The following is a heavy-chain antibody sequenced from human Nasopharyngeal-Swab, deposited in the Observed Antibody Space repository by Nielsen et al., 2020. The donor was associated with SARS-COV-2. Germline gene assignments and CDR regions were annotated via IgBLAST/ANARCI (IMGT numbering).Heavy chain of an antibody. V-gene: IGHV3-21*01. CDR3: ARDGLDYDFWSAYFMDV. CDR2: ISSSSSSYI. CDR1: GFTFNNYN. D-gene: IGHD3-3*01. J-gene: IGHJ6*02. Sequence: GEALKISCAASGFTFNNYNFNWVRQAPGKGLEWVSSISSSSSSYIYYADSVKGRFTISRDNAKSSLYLQMNSLRAEDTAVYYCARDGLDYDFWSAYFMDVWGQGTTVTVSS.